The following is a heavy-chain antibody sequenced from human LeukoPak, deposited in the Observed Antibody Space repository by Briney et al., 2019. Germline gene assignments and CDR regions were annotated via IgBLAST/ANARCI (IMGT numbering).Heavy chain of an antibody. CDR1: GFTFSSYG. CDR2: IWYDGSNK. CDR3: AKRGSAWDLDY. J-gene: IGHJ4*02. Sequence: PGRSLRLSCAASGFTFSSYGMHWVRQAPGKGLEWVAVIWYDGSNKYYADSVKGRFTISRDNSQNTLYLQLNSLRAEDTAVYYCAKRGSAWDLDYWGQGPLVTVSS. V-gene: IGHV3-33*06. D-gene: IGHD6-25*01.